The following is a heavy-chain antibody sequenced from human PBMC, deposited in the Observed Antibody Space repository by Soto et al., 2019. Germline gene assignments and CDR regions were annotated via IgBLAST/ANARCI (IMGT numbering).Heavy chain of an antibody. Sequence: PGGSLTLSCAASGFTFSEYAMTWVRQAPGKGQEWVSTISGGGDGAFYADSVKGHFTISRDNSKNTVYLQMNSLRAEDTAIYYCAKKGPSSLTTYCSHIGCHYALDLWGQGTMVTVSS. J-gene: IGHJ3*01. CDR2: ISGGGDGA. CDR1: GFTFSEYA. CDR3: AKKGPSSLTTYCSHIGCHYALDL. D-gene: IGHD2-15*01. V-gene: IGHV3-23*01.